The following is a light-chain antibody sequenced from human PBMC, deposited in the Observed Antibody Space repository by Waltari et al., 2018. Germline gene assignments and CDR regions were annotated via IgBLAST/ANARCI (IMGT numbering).Light chain of an antibody. Sequence: QSALTQPASVSGSPGQSITISCPGTSSDCGRYNPPSWYQQHPGKAPQLLIYEGTMRPSGVSNRFSGSKSGNTASLTVSGLQAEDEADYYCCSYASSRSYVFGTGTKVTVL. J-gene: IGLJ1*01. V-gene: IGLV2-23*01. CDR3: CSYASSRSYV. CDR2: EGT. CDR1: SSDCGRYNP.